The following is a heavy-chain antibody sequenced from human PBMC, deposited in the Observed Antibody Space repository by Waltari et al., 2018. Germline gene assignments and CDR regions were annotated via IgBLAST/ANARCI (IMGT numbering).Heavy chain of an antibody. Sequence: QVQLVQSGSELKKPGASVKVSCKASGYTFTTYGINWVRQAPGQGLEWLGWIKTDSGNPTYAQGVTGRLVFSLDTSVNTAFLQISSLKADDSAIYYCARDFESRGYDIWGQGTMVTVSS. J-gene: IGHJ3*02. D-gene: IGHD3-22*01. CDR1: GYTFTTYG. V-gene: IGHV7-4-1*02. CDR3: ARDFESRGYDI. CDR2: IKTDSGNP.